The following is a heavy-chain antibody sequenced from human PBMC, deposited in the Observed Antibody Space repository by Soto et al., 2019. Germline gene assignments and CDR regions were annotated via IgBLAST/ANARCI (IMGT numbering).Heavy chain of an antibody. CDR3: ARSSGTYSDFDY. V-gene: IGHV1-2*02. CDR2: IDPNSGGT. Sequence: ASVKVSWKASGYTFTAYTMHWVRQAPGQGLEWMGWIDPNSGGTNYAQKFQGRVTMTRDTSISTAYMELSSLRSDDTALYYCARSSGTYSDFDYWGQGTQVTVSS. CDR1: GYTFTAYT. J-gene: IGHJ4*01. D-gene: IGHD1-26*01.